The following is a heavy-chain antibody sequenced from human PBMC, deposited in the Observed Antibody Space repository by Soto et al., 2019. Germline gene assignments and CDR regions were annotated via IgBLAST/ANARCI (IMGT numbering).Heavy chain of an antibody. Sequence: ASVKVSCKASGYTFTSYAMHWVRQAPGQRLEWMGWINAGNGNTKYSQKFQGRVTITRDTSASTAYMELSSLRSEDTVVYYCARPYYDFWSGYLSWGQGTLVTVSS. CDR2: INAGNGNT. V-gene: IGHV1-3*01. CDR3: ARPYYDFWSGYLS. J-gene: IGHJ4*02. D-gene: IGHD3-3*01. CDR1: GYTFTSYA.